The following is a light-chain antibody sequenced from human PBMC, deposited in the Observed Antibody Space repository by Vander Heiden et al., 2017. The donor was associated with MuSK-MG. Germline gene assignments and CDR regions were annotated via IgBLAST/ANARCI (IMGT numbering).Light chain of an antibody. V-gene: IGKV1-39*01. J-gene: IGKJ5*01. CDR2: DVS. CDR3: QQIYSFAAT. Sequence: DIEMTQAPSSLSAFVGDRVTITCRASRGIADALNWYQQKPGKAPKLLIYDVSSLQSGVPFRFSGSGSGTDFTLTITNLQREDFATYYCQQIYSFAATFGRGTQVDIK. CDR1: RGIADA.